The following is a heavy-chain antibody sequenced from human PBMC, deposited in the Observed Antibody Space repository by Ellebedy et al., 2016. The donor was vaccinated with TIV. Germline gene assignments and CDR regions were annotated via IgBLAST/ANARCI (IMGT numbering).Heavy chain of an antibody. Sequence: AASVKVSCKASGETSSSHALNWVRQAPGQGLEWVGRIIPILNVVKYARKFQGRVTITADRSTNIVYLELSSLRFEDTAVYYCARWGPYSGTFQGPFDFWGQGVLVTVSS. CDR2: IIPILNVV. V-gene: IGHV1-69*04. CDR1: GETSSSHA. CDR3: ARWGPYSGTFQGPFDF. D-gene: IGHD5-12*01. J-gene: IGHJ4*02.